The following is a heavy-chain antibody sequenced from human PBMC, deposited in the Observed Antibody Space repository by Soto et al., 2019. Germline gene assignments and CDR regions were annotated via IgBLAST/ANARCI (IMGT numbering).Heavy chain of an antibody. J-gene: IGHJ6*02. D-gene: IGHD1-26*01. Sequence: LRLSCEASGFTFSAYCMTWVRQAPGKGLEWVANIRKDGSEKYYVDSVKGRFTISRDNAKSSLYLQMNSLTAVDTAVYYCVRGRGLDGSPYYYYYGMDVWGQGTTVTAP. V-gene: IGHV3-7*03. CDR1: GFTFSAYC. CDR3: VRGRGLDGSPYYYYYGMDV. CDR2: IRKDGSEK.